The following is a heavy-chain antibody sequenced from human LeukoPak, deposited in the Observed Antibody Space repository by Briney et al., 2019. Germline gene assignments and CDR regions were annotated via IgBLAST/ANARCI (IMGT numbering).Heavy chain of an antibody. D-gene: IGHD3-16*01. J-gene: IGHJ3*02. CDR1: GGSISSYY. CDR3: ARGGYANGAFDI. CDR2: IYYSGST. Sequence: SETLSLTCTVSGGSISSYYWSWIRQPPGKGLEWIGYIYYSGSTNYNPSLKSRVTISVDTSKNQFSLKLSSVTAADTAVYYCARGGYANGAFDIWGQGTMVTVSS. V-gene: IGHV4-59*01.